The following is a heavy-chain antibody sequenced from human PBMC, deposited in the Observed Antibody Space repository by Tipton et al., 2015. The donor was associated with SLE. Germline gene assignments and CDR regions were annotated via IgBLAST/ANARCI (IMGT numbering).Heavy chain of an antibody. D-gene: IGHD2-2*01. CDR1: GFTFSNAW. CDR3: TARPCIITNCYDY. CDR2: IKSKTIGGTT. J-gene: IGHJ4*02. Sequence: SLRLSCAASGFTFSNAWMSWVRQAPGKGLEWVSRIKSKTIGGTTDYAAPVKGRFTISRDDSKNTLYLQMNSLNTEDTAVYYCTARPCIITNCYDYWGQGTLVTVSS. V-gene: IGHV3-15*01.